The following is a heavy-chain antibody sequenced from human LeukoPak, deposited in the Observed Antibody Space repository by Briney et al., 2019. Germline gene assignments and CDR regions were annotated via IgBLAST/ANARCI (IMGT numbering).Heavy chain of an antibody. CDR3: ARDGYDYVWGSFGLYYFDY. Sequence: SVKVSCKASGYTFTSYYMHWVRQAPGQGLEWMGGIIPIFGTANYAQKFQGRVTITADESTSTAYMELSSLRSEDTAVYYCARDGYDYVWGSFGLYYFDYWGQGTLVTVSS. J-gene: IGHJ4*02. CDR1: GYTFTSYY. D-gene: IGHD3-16*01. V-gene: IGHV1-69*13. CDR2: IIPIFGTA.